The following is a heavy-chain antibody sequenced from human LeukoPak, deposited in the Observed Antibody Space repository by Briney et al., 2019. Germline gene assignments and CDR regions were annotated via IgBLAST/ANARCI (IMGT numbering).Heavy chain of an antibody. Sequence: GESLKISCQGSGYSFTNYWVGWVRQMPGKGLEWMGIIYPGDSDTRYSPSFQGQVTISADKSISTAYLQWSSLKASDTAMYYCARTGYSSGWYGDYWGQGTLVTVSS. V-gene: IGHV5-51*01. CDR2: IYPGDSDT. J-gene: IGHJ4*02. CDR1: GYSFTNYW. D-gene: IGHD6-19*01. CDR3: ARTGYSSGWYGDY.